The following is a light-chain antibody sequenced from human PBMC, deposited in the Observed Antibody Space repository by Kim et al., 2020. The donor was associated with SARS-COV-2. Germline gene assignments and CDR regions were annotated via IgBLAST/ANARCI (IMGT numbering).Light chain of an antibody. V-gene: IGLV3-1*01. J-gene: IGLJ1*01. Sequence: SYELTQPPSVSVSPGQTASITGSGDKLGDKYACWYQQKPGQSPVLVIYQDSKRPSGIPERFSGSNSGNTATLTISGTQAMDEADYYCQAWDSSTFYVFGT. CDR1: KLGDKY. CDR3: QAWDSSTFYV. CDR2: QDS.